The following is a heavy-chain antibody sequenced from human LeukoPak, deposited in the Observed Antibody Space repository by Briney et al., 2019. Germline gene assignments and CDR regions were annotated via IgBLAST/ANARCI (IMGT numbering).Heavy chain of an antibody. V-gene: IGHV3-30*03. CDR2: ISYDGSNK. Sequence: GGSLRLSCAASGFTFSSYGMHWVRQAPGKGLEWVAVISYDGSNKYYADSVKGRFTISRDNSKNTLYLQMNSLRAEDTAVYYCARDSDSGYGPFASWGQGTLVTVSS. J-gene: IGHJ4*02. CDR1: GFTFSSYG. D-gene: IGHD5-12*01. CDR3: ARDSDSGYGPFAS.